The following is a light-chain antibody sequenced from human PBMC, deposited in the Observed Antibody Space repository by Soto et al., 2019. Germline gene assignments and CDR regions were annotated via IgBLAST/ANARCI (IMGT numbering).Light chain of an antibody. CDR1: SSNIGSNT. CDR3: AAWDDSLNGPHVV. CDR2: SNN. V-gene: IGLV1-44*01. J-gene: IGLJ2*01. Sequence: QSVLTQPPSASGTPGQRVTISCSGSSSNIGSNTVNWYQQLPGTAPKLLIYSNNQRPSGVPDRFSGSQSGTSASLAISGLQSEDEADYYCAAWDDSLNGPHVVFGGGTKLTVL.